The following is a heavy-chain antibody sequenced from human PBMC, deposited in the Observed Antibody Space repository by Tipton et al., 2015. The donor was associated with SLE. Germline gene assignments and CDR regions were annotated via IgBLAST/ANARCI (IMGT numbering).Heavy chain of an antibody. Sequence: TLSLTCSVSGGSINNGRYYWSWIRQHPGKGPEWIGYIYYSGSTYYNPSLKSQVAISVDTSKNQFSLRLSSVTAADTAVYYCVRSYKYDSSGYYRGGFDCWGQGTLVIVSS. J-gene: IGHJ4*02. D-gene: IGHD3-22*01. V-gene: IGHV4-31*01. CDR1: GGSINNGRYY. CDR3: VRSYKYDSSGYYRGGFDC. CDR2: IYYSGST.